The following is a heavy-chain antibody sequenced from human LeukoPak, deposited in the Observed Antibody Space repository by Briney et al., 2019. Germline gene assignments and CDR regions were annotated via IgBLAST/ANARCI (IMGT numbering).Heavy chain of an antibody. CDR3: ATTYSSDGGAWFDP. J-gene: IGHJ5*02. V-gene: IGHV1-18*01. CDR2: ISAYNGNT. D-gene: IGHD6-19*01. Sequence: ASVKVSCKASGYTFTSYGISWVRQAPGQGLEWMGWISAYNGNTNYAQKLQGRVTMTTDTSTSTAYLELRSLRSDDTAVYYCATTYSSDGGAWFDPWGQGTLVTVSS. CDR1: GYTFTSYG.